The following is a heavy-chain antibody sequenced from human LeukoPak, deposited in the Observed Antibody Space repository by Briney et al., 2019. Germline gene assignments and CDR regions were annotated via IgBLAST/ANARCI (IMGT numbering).Heavy chain of an antibody. V-gene: IGHV1-69*04. CDR1: GGTFNIYA. D-gene: IGHD3-22*01. J-gene: IGHJ3*02. CDR2: IIPILGIA. Sequence: SVKVSFKASGGTFNIYAISWVRQAPGQGLEWMGRIIPILGIANYAQKFQGRVTITADKSTSTAYMELSSLRSEDTAVYYCARTQYYYDSSGSLRIDAFDIWGQGTMVTVSS. CDR3: ARTQYYYDSSGSLRIDAFDI.